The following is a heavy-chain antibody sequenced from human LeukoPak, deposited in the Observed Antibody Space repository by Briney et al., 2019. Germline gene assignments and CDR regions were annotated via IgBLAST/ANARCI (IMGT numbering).Heavy chain of an antibody. Sequence: GTSLRLSCAASGFTFSTYVMQWVRQAPGKGLEYVSAITGDGGYTYYANSVKGRFTISRDNSKKTLYLQMGSLRADDMAVYYCARVSTNDRRNAFDIWGQGTMVTVSS. V-gene: IGHV3-64*01. CDR1: GFTFSTYV. CDR3: ARVSTNDRRNAFDI. J-gene: IGHJ3*02. D-gene: IGHD2-8*01. CDR2: ITGDGGYT.